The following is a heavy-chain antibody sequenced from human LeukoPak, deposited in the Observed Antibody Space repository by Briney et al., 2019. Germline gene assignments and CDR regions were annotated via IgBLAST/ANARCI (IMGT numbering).Heavy chain of an antibody. CDR2: ISGSGGST. CDR3: AKGQPLIIQLNPGDDAFDI. CDR1: GFTFSSYA. Sequence: PGGSLRLSCAASGFTFSSYAMSWVRQAPGKGLEWVSAISGSGGSTYYADSVKGRVTISRDNSKNTLYLQMNSLRAEDTAVYYCAKGQPLIIQLNPGDDAFDIWGQGTMVTVSS. D-gene: IGHD5-18*01. J-gene: IGHJ3*02. V-gene: IGHV3-23*01.